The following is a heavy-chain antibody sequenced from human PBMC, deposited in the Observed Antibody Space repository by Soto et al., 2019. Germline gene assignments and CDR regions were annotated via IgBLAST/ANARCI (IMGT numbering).Heavy chain of an antibody. V-gene: IGHV3-30*18. CDR3: AKVLYYYGSGSLGCFDY. CDR2: TSYDGSNK. Sequence: QVQLVESGGGVVQPGRSLRLSCAASGFTFSSYGMHWVRQAPGKGLEWVAVTSYDGSNKYYADSVKGRFTISRDNSKNTLYLQMNSLRAEDTAVYYCAKVLYYYGSGSLGCFDYWGQGTLVTVSS. D-gene: IGHD3-10*01. J-gene: IGHJ4*02. CDR1: GFTFSSYG.